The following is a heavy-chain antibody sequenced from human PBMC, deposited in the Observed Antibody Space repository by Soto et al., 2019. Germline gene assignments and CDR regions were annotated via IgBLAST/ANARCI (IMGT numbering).Heavy chain of an antibody. D-gene: IGHD3-10*01. CDR2: IYHSGST. V-gene: IGHV4-4*02. CDR3: ARLPWFGEPSLYYFDY. J-gene: IGHJ4*02. CDR1: GGSISSSNW. Sequence: SETLSLTCAVSGGSISSSNWWSWVRQPPGKGLEWIGEIYHSGSTNYNPSPKSRVTISVDKSKNQFSLKLSSVTAADTAVYYCARLPWFGEPSLYYFDYWGQGTLVTVSS.